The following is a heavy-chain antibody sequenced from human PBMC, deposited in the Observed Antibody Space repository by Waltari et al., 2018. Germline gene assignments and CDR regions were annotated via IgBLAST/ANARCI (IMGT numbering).Heavy chain of an antibody. CDR2: IYHSGST. CDR3: ARWESSGRYFGD. CDR1: GGSISNYF. J-gene: IGHJ4*02. D-gene: IGHD3-22*01. V-gene: IGHV4-59*08. Sequence: QVQLQESGPGLVKPSETLSLTCSVSGGSISNYFWNWILQPPGEGLEWIGYIYHSGSTKGSPSLKSRLTMSVDTSKSQFSLSLTSVTAADTAVYYCARWESSGRYFGDWGQGIPVTVSS.